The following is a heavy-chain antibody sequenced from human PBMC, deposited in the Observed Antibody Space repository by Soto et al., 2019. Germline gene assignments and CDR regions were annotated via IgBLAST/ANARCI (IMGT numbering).Heavy chain of an antibody. J-gene: IGHJ5*02. Sequence: ASVKVSCKASGYTFTSYGISWVRQAPGQGLEWMGRISAYNGNTNYAQKLQGRVTMTTDTSTSTAYMELRSLRSDDTAVYYCARVTGSGSSFWFDPWGQGTLVTVSS. CDR3: ARVTGSGSSFWFDP. D-gene: IGHD6-13*01. CDR2: ISAYNGNT. CDR1: GYTFTSYG. V-gene: IGHV1-18*01.